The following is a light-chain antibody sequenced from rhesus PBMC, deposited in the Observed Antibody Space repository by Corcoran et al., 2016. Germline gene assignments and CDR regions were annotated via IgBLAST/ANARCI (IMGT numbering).Light chain of an antibody. V-gene: IGKV1-25*01. CDR2: EAS. CDR1: QGITND. CDR3: QHYYSTPFT. J-gene: IGKJ3*01. Sequence: DIQMTQSPSSLSASVGDRVTITCRASQGITNDLAWYQQQPGETPKLLIYEASSLQSGIPSRFTGSGSGTDFTLTISSLQSEDFATYYCQHYYSTPFTFGPGTKLDIK.